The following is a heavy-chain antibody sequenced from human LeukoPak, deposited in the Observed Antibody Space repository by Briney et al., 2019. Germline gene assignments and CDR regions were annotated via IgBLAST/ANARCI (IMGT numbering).Heavy chain of an antibody. CDR1: GGSISSYY. CDR3: ARDQYSYGGRFDY. D-gene: IGHD5-18*01. J-gene: IGHJ4*02. Sequence: PSETLSLTCTVSGGSISSYYWSWIRQPPGKGLEWIGYNYDSGRTNYNPSLKSRVTISVDTSKNQFSLKLSSVTAADTAVYYCARDQYSYGGRFDYWGQGTLVTVSS. V-gene: IGHV4-59*01. CDR2: NYDSGRT.